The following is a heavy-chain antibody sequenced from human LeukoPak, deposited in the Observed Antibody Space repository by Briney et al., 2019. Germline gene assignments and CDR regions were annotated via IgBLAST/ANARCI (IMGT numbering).Heavy chain of an antibody. CDR3: AKGGQGNAAAAEPYMRFDWFDP. Sequence: SGGSLRLSCAASGFTFSSYAMSWVRQAPGKGLEWVSAISGSGGSTYYADSVKGRFTISRDNSKNTLYLQMNSLRAEDTAVYYCAKGGQGNAAAAEPYMRFDWFDPWGQGTLVTVSS. V-gene: IGHV3-23*01. CDR1: GFTFSSYA. J-gene: IGHJ5*02. D-gene: IGHD6-13*01. CDR2: ISGSGGST.